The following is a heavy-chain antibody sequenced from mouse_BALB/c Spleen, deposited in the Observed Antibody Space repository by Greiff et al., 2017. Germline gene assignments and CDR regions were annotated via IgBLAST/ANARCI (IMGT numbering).Heavy chain of an antibody. CDR1: GYTFTDYA. CDR3: ARRGDGSWFAY. CDR2: ISTYYGDA. J-gene: IGHJ3*01. V-gene: IGHV1S137*01. Sequence: VQLQQSGAELVRPGVSVKISCKGSGYTFTDYAMHWVKQSHAKSLEWIGVISTYYGDASYNQKFKGKATMTVDKSSSTAYMELARLTSEDSAIYYCARRGDGSWFAYWGQGTLVTVSA.